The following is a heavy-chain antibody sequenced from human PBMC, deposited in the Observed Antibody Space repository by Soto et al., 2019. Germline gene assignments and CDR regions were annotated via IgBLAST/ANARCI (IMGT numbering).Heavy chain of an antibody. CDR3: ARDLYHPKGQVC. CDR1: GGTFSSYA. V-gene: IGHV1-69*12. Sequence: QVQLVQSGAEVKKPGSSVKVSCKASGGTFSSYAISWVRQAPGQGLEWMGGIIPIFGTANYAQKFQGRVXVXGXXYRSTAHMERLRVRSEDTAVDYGARDLYHPKGQVCWGQGALVTVSS. J-gene: IGHJ1*01. CDR2: IIPIFGTA. D-gene: IGHD2-2*01.